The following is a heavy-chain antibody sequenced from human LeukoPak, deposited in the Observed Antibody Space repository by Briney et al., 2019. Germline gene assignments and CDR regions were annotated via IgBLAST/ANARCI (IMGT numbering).Heavy chain of an antibody. J-gene: IGHJ4*02. CDR2: IYTGDSNT. Sequence: GESLKISCNASGYSFTSYWIGWVRPMPGEGLEGMGIIYTGDSNTIYSPSFQGQFTISPDKSISPAYLQWSILKASDTAMYYWARHNDGVVPDQWGQGTLVTVSS. CDR3: ARHNDGVVPDQ. CDR1: GYSFTSYW. V-gene: IGHV5-51*01. D-gene: IGHD2-8*01.